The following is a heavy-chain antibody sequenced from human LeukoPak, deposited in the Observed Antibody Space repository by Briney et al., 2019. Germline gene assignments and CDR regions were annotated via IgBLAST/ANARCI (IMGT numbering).Heavy chain of an antibody. CDR1: GDSISGYF. J-gene: IGHJ5*02. CDR2: ISNTGST. V-gene: IGHV4-59*12. D-gene: IGHD6-25*01. Sequence: PSETLSLTCIVSGDSISGYFWSWIRQPPGKGLEWIAYISNTGSTNYNPSLKSRVTMSLDKSKNQFSLKLTSVTAADTAVYYCAREAAGQWFDHWGQGTLVTVSS. CDR3: AREAAGQWFDH.